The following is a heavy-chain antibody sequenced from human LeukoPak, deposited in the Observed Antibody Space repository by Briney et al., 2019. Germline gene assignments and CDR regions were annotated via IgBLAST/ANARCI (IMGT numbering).Heavy chain of an antibody. J-gene: IGHJ3*02. V-gene: IGHV1-18*01. Sequence: ASVKVSCKASGYTFSSYGISWVRQAPGQGLEGMGWISGYNAITETAQKVQGRLTLTTDTSTSTAYMELRTLRSDDTAVYYCAREGAYIDWPQACDICGHGTMVTVS. CDR1: GYTFSSYG. CDR2: ISGYNAIT. D-gene: IGHD3-9*01. CDR3: AREGAYIDWPQACDI.